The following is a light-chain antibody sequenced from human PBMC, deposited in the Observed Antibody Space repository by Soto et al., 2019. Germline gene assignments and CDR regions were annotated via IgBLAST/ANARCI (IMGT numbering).Light chain of an antibody. CDR2: DAS. CDR3: QEYNIWPGT. J-gene: IGKJ1*01. V-gene: IGKV3-15*01. Sequence: ETVMTQSPATLSVSPGERGTRSCMASHAISRKVAWHQQKPGQAPRLLIYDASTMPTGIPSRFSGSGSTTKFALTISSLQSEDFAVYFCQEYNIWPGTFGQGGKVDIK. CDR1: HAISRK.